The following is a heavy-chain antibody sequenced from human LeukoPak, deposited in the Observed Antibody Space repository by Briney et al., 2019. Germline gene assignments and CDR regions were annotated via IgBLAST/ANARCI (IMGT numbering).Heavy chain of an antibody. J-gene: IGHJ4*02. CDR3: ARQGVGATDC. V-gene: IGHV4-39*01. CDR1: GGSISSSTYY. Sequence: SETLSLTCTVSGGSISSSTYYWAWIRQSPGKGLEWIGSITYSGSTYYDPSLESRVTISVDTSKNQFSLRLISVTAVDTAVYYCARQGVGATDCWGQGTLVTVSS. D-gene: IGHD1-26*01. CDR2: ITYSGST.